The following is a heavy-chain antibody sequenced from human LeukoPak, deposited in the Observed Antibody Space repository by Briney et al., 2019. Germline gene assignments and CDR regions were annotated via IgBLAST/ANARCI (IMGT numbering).Heavy chain of an antibody. CDR1: GYSFTSYW. J-gene: IGHJ1*01. Sequence: GESLKISCTGSGYSFTSYWISWVRQMPGKGLEWMGRIDPSDSYTNYSPSFQGHVTISADKSISTAYLQWSSPKASDTATYYCARSDVTVTLGYFQHWGQGTLVTVSS. V-gene: IGHV5-10-1*01. CDR3: ARSDVTVTLGYFQH. CDR2: IDPSDSYT. D-gene: IGHD4-17*01.